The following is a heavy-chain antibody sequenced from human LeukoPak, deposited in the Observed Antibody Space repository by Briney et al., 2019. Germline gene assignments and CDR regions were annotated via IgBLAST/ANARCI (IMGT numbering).Heavy chain of an antibody. CDR2: MSATSTDT. Sequence: GGSLRLSCAASGFTFSDNYMSWIRQAPGKGLEWVSYMSATSTDTNYADSVKGRFSVSRDNARNSLYLQMNSLRAEDTAVYYCVRTAGREGGDWGQGTLVTVSS. CDR1: GFTFSDNY. D-gene: IGHD3-16*01. CDR3: VRTAGREGGD. J-gene: IGHJ4*02. V-gene: IGHV3-11*06.